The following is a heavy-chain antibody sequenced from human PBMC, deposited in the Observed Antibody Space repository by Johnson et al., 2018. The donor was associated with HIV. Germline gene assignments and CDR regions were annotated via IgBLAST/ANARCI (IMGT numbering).Heavy chain of an antibody. Sequence: QVQLVESGGRVVQPGRSLRLSCAASGFTFSSYGMHWVRQAPGKGLEWVAVIWYDGSNKYYADSVKGRFTISRDNSKNTLYLQMNSLRAEDTAVYYCAKDQWYSSSSNDSPDAFDIWGQGTMVTVSS. D-gene: IGHD6-6*01. CDR1: GFTFSSYG. CDR3: AKDQWYSSSSNDSPDAFDI. CDR2: IWYDGSNK. V-gene: IGHV3-33*06. J-gene: IGHJ3*02.